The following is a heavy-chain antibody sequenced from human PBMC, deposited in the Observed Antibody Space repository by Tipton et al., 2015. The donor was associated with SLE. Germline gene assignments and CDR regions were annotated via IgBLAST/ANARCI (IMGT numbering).Heavy chain of an antibody. CDR1: GGSISSSSYY. J-gene: IGHJ3*02. Sequence: LRLSCTVSGGSISSSSYYWGWIRQPPGKGLEWIGSIYYSGSTYYNPSLKSRVTISVDTSKNQFSLKLSSVTAADTAVYYCARASPTDAFDIWGQGTMVTVSS. CDR3: ARASPTDAFDI. V-gene: IGHV4-39*07. CDR2: IYYSGST.